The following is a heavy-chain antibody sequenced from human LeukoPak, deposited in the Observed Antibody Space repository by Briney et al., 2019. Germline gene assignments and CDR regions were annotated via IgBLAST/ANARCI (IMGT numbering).Heavy chain of an antibody. CDR3: ARAGYIRLSSWFDP. V-gene: IGHV4-59*01. J-gene: IGHJ5*02. CDR2: IYYSGST. Sequence: PSETLSLTCTVSGGSISSYYWSWIRQPPGKGLEWIGYIYYSGSTNYNPSLKSRISISVDTSKNQFSLKLSSVTAADTAVYYCARAGYIRLSSWFDPWGQGTLVTVSS. D-gene: IGHD3-16*02. CDR1: GGSISSYY.